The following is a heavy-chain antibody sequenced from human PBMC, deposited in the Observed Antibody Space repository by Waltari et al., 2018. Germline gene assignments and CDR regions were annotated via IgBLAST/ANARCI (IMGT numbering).Heavy chain of an antibody. CDR1: GGTFSSYA. D-gene: IGHD2-15*01. Sequence: QVQLVQSGAEVKKPGSSVKVSCKASGGTFSSYAISWVRQAPGQGLEWMGWSIPIFGTANDAQKFQGRVTMTTDEYTSTAYMELSSLRSEDTAVYYCASAIVVVVAAPLDYWGQGTLVTVSS. CDR2: SIPIFGTA. J-gene: IGHJ4*02. CDR3: ASAIVVVVAAPLDY. V-gene: IGHV1-69*05.